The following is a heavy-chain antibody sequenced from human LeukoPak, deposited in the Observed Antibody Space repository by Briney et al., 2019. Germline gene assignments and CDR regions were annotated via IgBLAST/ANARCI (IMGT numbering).Heavy chain of an antibody. CDR2: INHSGST. V-gene: IGHV4-34*01. CDR3: ARGDPTYYDFWSGYYFGY. Sequence: SETLSLTCAVYGGSFSGYYWSWIRQPPGKGLEWIGEINHSGSTNYNPSLKSRVTISVDTSKNQFSLKLSSVTAADTAVYYCARGDPTYYDFWSGYYFGYWGQGTLVTVSS. J-gene: IGHJ4*02. D-gene: IGHD3-3*01. CDR1: GGSFSGYY.